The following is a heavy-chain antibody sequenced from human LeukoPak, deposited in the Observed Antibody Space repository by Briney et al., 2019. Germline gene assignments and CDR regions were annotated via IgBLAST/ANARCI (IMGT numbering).Heavy chain of an antibody. CDR1: GYTFTGYY. CDR2: ISPNSGGT. Sequence: ASVKVSCKASGYTFTGYYMHWVRQAPGQGLEWMGWISPNSGGTNYAQKFQGRVTMTRDTSISTAYMELSRLSSDDTAVYYCARDISPGVGATRGDYWGQGTLVTVSS. V-gene: IGHV1-2*02. D-gene: IGHD1-26*01. J-gene: IGHJ4*02. CDR3: ARDISPGVGATRGDY.